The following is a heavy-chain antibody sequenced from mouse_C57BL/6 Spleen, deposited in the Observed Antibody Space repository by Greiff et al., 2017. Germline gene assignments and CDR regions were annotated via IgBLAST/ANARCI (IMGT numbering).Heavy chain of an antibody. CDR1: GYTFTSYW. D-gene: IGHD1-1*01. J-gene: IGHJ1*03. CDR3: ARGDTTVVATPYFAV. CDR2: IYPSDSET. V-gene: IGHV1-61*01. Sequence: QVQLQQSGAELVRPGSSVKLSCKASGYTFTSYWMDWVKQRPGQGLEWIGNIYPSDSETHYNQKFKDKATLTVDKSSSTAYMQLSSLTSECSAVYYVARGDTTVVATPYFAVWGTGTTVTVSS.